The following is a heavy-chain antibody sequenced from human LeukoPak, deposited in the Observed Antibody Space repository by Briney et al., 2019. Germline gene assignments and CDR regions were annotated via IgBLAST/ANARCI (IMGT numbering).Heavy chain of an antibody. J-gene: IGHJ3*02. V-gene: IGHV3-30*04. Sequence: PGGSLRLSCEVSAFTFSGYSMHWVRQAPGKGLEWVAFISHDGSNKYCADSLKGRFTISRDNSKNTLFLQMNSLRPEDTAVYYCARVGYDYNWYDAFDIWGQGTMVTVSS. CDR1: AFTFSGYS. CDR2: ISHDGSNK. CDR3: ARVGYDYNWYDAFDI. D-gene: IGHD1-1*01.